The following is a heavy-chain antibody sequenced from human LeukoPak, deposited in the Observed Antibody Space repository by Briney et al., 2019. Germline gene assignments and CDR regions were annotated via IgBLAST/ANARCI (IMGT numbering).Heavy chain of an antibody. V-gene: IGHV5-51*01. Sequence: GESLKISCKGSGYSFTSYWIGWVRQLPGKGLEWMGIIYPGDSDTRYSPPFQGQVTISADKSISTAYLQWSSLKASDTAMYYCARQLLNWNDVVWFDPWGQGTLVTVSS. D-gene: IGHD1-1*01. CDR1: GYSFTSYW. CDR3: ARQLLNWNDVVWFDP. J-gene: IGHJ5*02. CDR2: IYPGDSDT.